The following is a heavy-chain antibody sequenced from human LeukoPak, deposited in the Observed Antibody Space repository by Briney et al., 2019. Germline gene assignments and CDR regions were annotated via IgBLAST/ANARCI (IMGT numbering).Heavy chain of an antibody. D-gene: IGHD3-22*01. CDR1: GFTFSTYW. CDR3: ARDLPQIEY. CDR2: INQAGSEK. Sequence: GGSLRLSCAGSGFTFSTYWMSWVRQAPGTGLEWVANINQAGSEKYYVDSVKGRFTISRDNAKNSLYLQMNSLRAEDTALYYCARDLPQIEYWGQGTLVTVSS. V-gene: IGHV3-7*05. J-gene: IGHJ4*02.